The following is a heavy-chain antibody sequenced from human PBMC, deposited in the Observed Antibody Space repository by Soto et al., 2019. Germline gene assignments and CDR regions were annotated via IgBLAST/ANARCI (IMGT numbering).Heavy chain of an antibody. Sequence: QVQLVESGGGVVQPGRSLRLSCAASGFPFSNYGIHWFPRVPGKGLEWVAVISYDGSNKYYAASVKGRFTISRDNSKNTLYLQMNSLRVEDTAVYYCAKGDWFDPWGQGTLVTVSS. CDR2: ISYDGSNK. CDR3: AKGDWFDP. J-gene: IGHJ5*02. V-gene: IGHV3-30*18. CDR1: GFPFSNYG.